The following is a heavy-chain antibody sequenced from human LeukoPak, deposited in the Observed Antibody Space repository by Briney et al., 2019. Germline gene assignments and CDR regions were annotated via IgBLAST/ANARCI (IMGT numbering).Heavy chain of an antibody. CDR3: ARGLDNYGSGSSD. Sequence: GGSLRLSCVASGFTFSSRDWMTWVRQAPGKGLEWVANIKQDGSEENNVDSVKGRFTISRDNAKNSLYLQMNSLRAEDTAVYYCARGLDNYGSGSSDWGQGTLVTVSS. CDR2: IKQDGSEE. CDR1: GFTFSSRDW. D-gene: IGHD3-10*01. J-gene: IGHJ4*02. V-gene: IGHV3-7*01.